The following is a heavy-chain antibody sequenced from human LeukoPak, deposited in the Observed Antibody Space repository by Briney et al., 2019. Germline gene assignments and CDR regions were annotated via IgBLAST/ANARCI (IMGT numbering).Heavy chain of an antibody. CDR3: ARVTRSPYYYDGSGQRAYFDY. CDR2: IYYSGST. V-gene: IGHV4-31*03. J-gene: IGHJ4*02. Sequence: SETLSLTCTVSGGSISSGGYYWSWIRQHPGKGLEWIGYIYYSGSTYYNPSLKSRVTISVDTSKNQFSLKLSSVTAADTAVYYCARVTRSPYYYDGSGQRAYFDYWGQGTLVTVSS. D-gene: IGHD3-22*01. CDR1: GGSISSGGYY.